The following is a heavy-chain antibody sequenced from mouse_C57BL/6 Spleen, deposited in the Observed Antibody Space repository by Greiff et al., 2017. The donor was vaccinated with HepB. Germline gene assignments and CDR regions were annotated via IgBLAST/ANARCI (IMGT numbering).Heavy chain of an antibody. CDR3: ARGRAGYYLDY. D-gene: IGHD3-3*01. Sequence: EVKLVESGGGLVQPGGSLKLSCAASGFTFSDYYMYWVRQTPEKRLEWVAYISNGGGSTYYPDTVKGRFTISRDNAKNTLYLQMSRLKSEDTAMYYCARGRAGYYLDYWGQGTTLTVSS. J-gene: IGHJ2*01. CDR2: ISNGGGST. CDR1: GFTFSDYY. V-gene: IGHV5-12*01.